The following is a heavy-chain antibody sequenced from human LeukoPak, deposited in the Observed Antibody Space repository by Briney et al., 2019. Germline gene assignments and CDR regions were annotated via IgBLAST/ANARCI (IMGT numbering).Heavy chain of an antibody. CDR3: AREVPPLITIFGVVGPYNWFDP. D-gene: IGHD3-3*01. J-gene: IGHJ5*02. CDR1: GYTFTGYY. V-gene: IGHV1-2*02. Sequence: ASVKVSCKASGYTFTGYYMHWVRQAPGQGLEWMGWINPNSGGTNYAQKFQGRVTMTRDTSISTAYMELSRLRSDDTAVYYCAREVPPLITIFGVVGPYNWFDPWGQGTLVTVSS. CDR2: INPNSGGT.